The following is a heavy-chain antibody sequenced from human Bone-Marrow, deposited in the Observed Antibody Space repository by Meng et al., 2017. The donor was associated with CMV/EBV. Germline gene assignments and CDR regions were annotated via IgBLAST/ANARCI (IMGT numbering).Heavy chain of an antibody. CDR2: IYNTGST. Sequence: SETLSLTCSVSGGSISEYYWSWIRQSPGKGLEWIGYIYNTGSTNYNPSLKSRVIISFDTSKNHFSLKLSSVTAADTAVYFCARGHWLVRYFDYWGQGTLVTRLL. J-gene: IGHJ4*02. CDR3: ARGHWLVRYFDY. D-gene: IGHD6-19*01. V-gene: IGHV4-59*01. CDR1: GGSISEYY.